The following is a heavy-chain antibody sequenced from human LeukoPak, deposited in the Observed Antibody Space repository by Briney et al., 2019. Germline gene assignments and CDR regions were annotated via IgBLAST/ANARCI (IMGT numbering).Heavy chain of an antibody. V-gene: IGHV4-30-2*01. D-gene: IGHD6-6*01. CDR2: IYHSGST. CDR3: ARGVIAARHYFDY. Sequence: SETLSLTCAVSGGSISSGGYSWSWIRQPPGKGLEWIGYIYHSGSTYYNPSLKCRVTISVDRSKNQFSLKLSSVTAADTAVYYCARGVIAARHYFDYWGQGTLVTVSS. CDR1: GGSISSGGYS. J-gene: IGHJ4*02.